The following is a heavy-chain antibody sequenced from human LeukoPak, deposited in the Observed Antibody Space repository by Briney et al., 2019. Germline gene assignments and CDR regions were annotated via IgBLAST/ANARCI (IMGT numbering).Heavy chain of an antibody. CDR1: GASINSYY. J-gene: IGHJ4*02. CDR3: ARTFCSGGNCFHFDY. D-gene: IGHD2-15*01. CDR2: VFSDGAT. Sequence: SETLSLTCTVSGASINSYYFTWIRQLAGKGLEWIGRVFSDGATDYNPSLQSRVTMSLDTSKNQVSLKLSSVAAADTAVYYCARTFCSGGNCFHFDYWGQETLVTVSS. V-gene: IGHV4-4*07.